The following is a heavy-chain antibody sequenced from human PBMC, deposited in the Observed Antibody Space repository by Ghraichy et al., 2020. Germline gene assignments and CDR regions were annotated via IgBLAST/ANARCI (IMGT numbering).Heavy chain of an antibody. Sequence: GVLRLSCAASGFTFSDYWMSWVRQAPGKGLEWVATIERDGGEKNYLDSVKGRFTISRDNTDSLLDLQMDRLRADDTAVYYCARDQVRGLDFDFWGQGTLVTVS. V-gene: IGHV3-7*03. CDR1: GFTFSDYW. J-gene: IGHJ4*02. D-gene: IGHD3-10*01. CDR2: IERDGGEK. CDR3: ARDQVRGLDFDF.